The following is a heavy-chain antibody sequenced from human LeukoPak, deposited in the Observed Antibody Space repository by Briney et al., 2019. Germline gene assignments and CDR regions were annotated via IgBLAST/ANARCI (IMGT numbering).Heavy chain of an antibody. D-gene: IGHD6-13*01. J-gene: IGHJ6*03. CDR2: IYYSGST. CDR3: ARQHYSSSWENYYYYYYMDV. V-gene: IGHV4-59*01. Sequence: SETLSLTCTVSGGSISSYYWSWIRQPPGKGLEWIGYIYYSGSTNYNPSLKSRVTISVDTSKNQFSLKLSSVTAADTAVYYCARQHYSSSWENYYYYYYMDVWGKGTTVTVSS. CDR1: GGSISSYY.